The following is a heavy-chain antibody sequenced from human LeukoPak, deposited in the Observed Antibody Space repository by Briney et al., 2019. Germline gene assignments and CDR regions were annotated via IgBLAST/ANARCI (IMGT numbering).Heavy chain of an antibody. CDR2: FYGSGSA. CDR3: VRDVSQRRHFDY. J-gene: IGHJ4*02. D-gene: IGHD1-1*01. Sequence: SETLSLTCTVSGDSISSGAYYWSWIRQPPGKGLEWIGYFYGSGSASYNPSLKSRVTILVDRSNNQFSLKMSSVTAADTAVYYCVRDVSQRRHFDYWGQGTLVTVSS. V-gene: IGHV4-30-2*01. CDR1: GDSISSGAYY.